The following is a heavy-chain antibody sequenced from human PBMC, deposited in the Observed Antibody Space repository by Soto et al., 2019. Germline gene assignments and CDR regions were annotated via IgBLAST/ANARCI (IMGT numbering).Heavy chain of an antibody. Sequence: QDQLQVSGPVLVKPSASLSLSCTVSTGSSDSFYWSWISQPPGKGLEWIGYFFYTGSTNHNPSLKGRVTISLDTPSSQCSLSITSVTAADKAMYYCVRSRDGYNLTPIDPWAQGLLVTVSS. CDR1: TGSSDSFY. D-gene: IGHD5-12*01. J-gene: IGHJ5*02. CDR2: FFYTGST. CDR3: VRSRDGYNLTPIDP. V-gene: IGHV4-59*01.